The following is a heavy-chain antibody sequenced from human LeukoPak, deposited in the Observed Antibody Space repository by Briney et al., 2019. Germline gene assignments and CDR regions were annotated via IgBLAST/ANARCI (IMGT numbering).Heavy chain of an antibody. CDR1: GGSISSYY. J-gene: IGHJ4*02. CDR2: IYYSGST. V-gene: IGHV4-59*01. CDR3: ARVRYSYGAGLLDY. D-gene: IGHD5-18*01. Sequence: PSETLFLTCNVSGGSISSYYWSWIRQPPGKGLEWIGYIYYSGSTNYNPSLKSRVTISADTSKNQFSLKLSSVTVADTAMYYCARVRYSYGAGLLDYWGQGTLVTVSS.